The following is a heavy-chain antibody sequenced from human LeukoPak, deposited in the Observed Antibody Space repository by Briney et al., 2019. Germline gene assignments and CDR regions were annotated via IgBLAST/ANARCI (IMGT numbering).Heavy chain of an antibody. CDR2: IRHDGSDK. CDR1: GFTFNNHW. J-gene: IGHJ6*02. V-gene: IGHV3-7*03. D-gene: IGHD6-13*01. Sequence: PGGSLRLSCAASGFTFNNHWMSWVRQAPGKGLEWVASIRHDGSDKKYVDSVKGRFTISRDNAENSLFLQMNSLRAEDTAVYYCARRITIAAAGWGYGMDVWGQGTTVTVSS. CDR3: ARRITIAAAGWGYGMDV.